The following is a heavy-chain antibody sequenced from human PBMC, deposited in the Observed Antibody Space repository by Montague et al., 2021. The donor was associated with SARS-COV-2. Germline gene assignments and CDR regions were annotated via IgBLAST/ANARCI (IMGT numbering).Heavy chain of an antibody. CDR3: TQERGPGRTTWHYFDY. D-gene: IGHD1-14*01. J-gene: IGHJ4*02. CDR1: GDSVSSNFAA. CDR2: TYYRSKWYN. V-gene: IGHV6-1*01. Sequence: CAISGDSVSSNFAAWNWIRQSPSRGLERLGRTYYRSKWYNDYAVSVRSRITISPGTSKNQFSLQLNSVTPEDTAVYYCTQERGPGRTTWHYFDYWGQGTLVTVSS.